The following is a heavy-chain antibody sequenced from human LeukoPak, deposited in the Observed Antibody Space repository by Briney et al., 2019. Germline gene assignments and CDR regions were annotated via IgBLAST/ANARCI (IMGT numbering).Heavy chain of an antibody. Sequence: SVTVSCTASGGTFSSYAISWVRQAPGQGLEWMGRIIPIFGIANYAQKFQGRVTITADKSTSTAYMELSSLRSEDTAVYYCAREYCSSTSCYRWFDPWGQGTLVTVSS. J-gene: IGHJ5*02. V-gene: IGHV1-69*04. CDR1: GGTFSSYA. CDR3: AREYCSSTSCYRWFDP. D-gene: IGHD2-2*01. CDR2: IIPIFGIA.